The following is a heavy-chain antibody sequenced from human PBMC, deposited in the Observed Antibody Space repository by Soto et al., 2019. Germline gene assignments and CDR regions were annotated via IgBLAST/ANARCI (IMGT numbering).Heavy chain of an antibody. CDR2: LFFIFDTK. J-gene: IGHJ6*02. Sequence: QLAQSGAAVREPGSSGKGSCKSSGGTLRNFAISWVGQAPGQGPEGRGGLFFIFDTKNYAQKIQGRVTMPADRPTKTAYLELSSMRSEDTAVYYWAKRYCSTNNCLENFYYSGMDVWGQGTAVTV. V-gene: IGHV1-69*06. CDR3: AKRYCSTNNCLENFYYSGMDV. CDR1: GGTLRNFA. D-gene: IGHD2-15*01.